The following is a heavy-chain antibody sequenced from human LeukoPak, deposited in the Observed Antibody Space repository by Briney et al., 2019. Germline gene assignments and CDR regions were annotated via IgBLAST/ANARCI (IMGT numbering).Heavy chain of an antibody. J-gene: IGHJ4*02. CDR2: IYSGGST. V-gene: IGHV3-53*01. Sequence: GGSLRLSCAASGFTVSSNYMSWVRQAPGKGLEWVSVIYSGGSTYYADSVKGRFTISRDNSKNTLYLQMNSLRAEDTAVYYCARDLYGAERGYWGQGTLVTVSP. CDR3: ARDLYGAERGY. D-gene: IGHD4-17*01. CDR1: GFTVSSNY.